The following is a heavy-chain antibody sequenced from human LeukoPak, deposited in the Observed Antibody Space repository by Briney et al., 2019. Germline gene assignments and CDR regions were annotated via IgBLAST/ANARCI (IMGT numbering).Heavy chain of an antibody. J-gene: IGHJ4*02. Sequence: SLRLXCAASGFTFDDYAMHWVRQAPGKGLEWVSGISWNSGSIGYADSVKGRFTISRDNAKNSLYLQMNSLRAEDMALYYCAKDIYYYDSSGYSNWGQGTLVTVSS. V-gene: IGHV3-9*03. D-gene: IGHD3-22*01. CDR2: ISWNSGSI. CDR1: GFTFDDYA. CDR3: AKDIYYYDSSGYSN.